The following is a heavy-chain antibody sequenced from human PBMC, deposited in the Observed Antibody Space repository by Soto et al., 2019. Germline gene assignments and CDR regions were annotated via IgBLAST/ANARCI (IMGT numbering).Heavy chain of an antibody. CDR3: ARSAVEESKGSGIYYYYYYMDV. CDR2: INPGGGST. V-gene: IGHV1-46*03. D-gene: IGHD2-15*01. CDR1: GYTFTGYY. Sequence: ASVKVSCKASGYTFTGYYMHWVRQAPGQGLEWMGIINPGGGSTSYAQKFQGRVTMTRDTSTSTVYMELSSLRSEDTAMYYCARSAVEESKGSGIYYYYYYMDVWGKGTTVTV. J-gene: IGHJ6*03.